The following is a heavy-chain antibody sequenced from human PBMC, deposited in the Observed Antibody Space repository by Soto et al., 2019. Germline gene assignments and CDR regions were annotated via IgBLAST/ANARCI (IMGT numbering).Heavy chain of an antibody. D-gene: IGHD4-17*01. J-gene: IGHJ4*01. CDR3: YSSVTPVEY. CDR2: INPSGGST. V-gene: IGHV1-46*01. Sequence: ASVKVSCKASGYTFTSYYMRWVRQAPGQGPEWMGEINPSGGSTKYARKFQGRVTMTRDTSTSTVYMEVRSLRSEDTAVYYCYSSVTPVEYWGHGTLVTVSS. CDR1: GYTFTSYY.